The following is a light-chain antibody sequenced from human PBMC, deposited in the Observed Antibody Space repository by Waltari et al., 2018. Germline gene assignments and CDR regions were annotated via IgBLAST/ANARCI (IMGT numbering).Light chain of an antibody. Sequence: EIVMTQSPATLSVSPGERATLSCRVSQSVSSNLAWYQQKPGQAPRLLIYGASTRATGSPARFSGSGSGTEFTLTISSMQSEDFAVYYCQQYNNWPLYTFGQGTKLEIK. J-gene: IGKJ2*01. CDR1: QSVSSN. V-gene: IGKV3-15*01. CDR2: GAS. CDR3: QQYNNWPLYT.